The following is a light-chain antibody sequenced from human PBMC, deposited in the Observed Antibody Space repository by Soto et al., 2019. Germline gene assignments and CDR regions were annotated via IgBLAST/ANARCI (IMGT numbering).Light chain of an antibody. CDR3: QQYNIYST. V-gene: IGKV1-5*03. CDR2: KAS. J-gene: IGKJ1*01. Sequence: DIQMTQSPSTLSASVGDRVTITCRASQSISSWLAWYQQKPGKAPKLLIYKASSLESGVPSRFSGSGSGIEFTLTISSLQPDDFATYYCQQYNIYSTFGQGTKVEIK. CDR1: QSISSW.